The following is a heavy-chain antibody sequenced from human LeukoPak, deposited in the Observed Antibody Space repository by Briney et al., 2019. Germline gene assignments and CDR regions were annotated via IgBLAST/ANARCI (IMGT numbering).Heavy chain of an antibody. CDR2: ISAYNGNT. V-gene: IGHV1-18*01. CDR1: GYTFTSYG. CDR3: ARDQWELPSPSWFDP. Sequence: ASVKVSCKASGYTFTSYGISWVRQAPGQGLEWMGWISAYNGNTNYAQKLQGRVTMTTDTSTSTAYMELRSLRSDDTAVYYCARDQWELPSPSWFDPWGQGTLVTVSS. J-gene: IGHJ5*02. D-gene: IGHD1-26*01.